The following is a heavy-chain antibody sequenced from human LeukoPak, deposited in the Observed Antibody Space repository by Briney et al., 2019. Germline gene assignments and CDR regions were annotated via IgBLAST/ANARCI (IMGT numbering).Heavy chain of an antibody. J-gene: IGHJ4*02. CDR2: INAENYI. CDR1: GFTFSNYS. V-gene: IGHV3-21*04. Sequence: GGSLRLSCAASGFTFSNYSMNWVRQAPGKGLEWVSSINAENYIYYADSVKGRFTMSRDNAKNSLYLQMNSLRAEDTAVYYCAKGPPFSSSWYFDYWAQGTLVTVSS. CDR3: AKGPPFSSSWYFDY. D-gene: IGHD6-13*01.